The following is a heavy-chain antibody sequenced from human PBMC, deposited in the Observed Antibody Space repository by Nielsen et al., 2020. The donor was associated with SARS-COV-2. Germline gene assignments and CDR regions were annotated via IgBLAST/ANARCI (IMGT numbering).Heavy chain of an antibody. CDR2: IYYSGST. CDR3: ARHRTGTTRVPLRGLTLFDY. J-gene: IGHJ4*02. Sequence: SETLSLTCTVSGGSISSSSYYWGWIRQPPGKGLEWIGSIYYSGSTYYNPSLKSRVTISVDTSKNQFSLKLSSVTAADTAVYYCARHRTGTTRVPLRGLTLFDYWGQGTLVTVSS. D-gene: IGHD1-1*01. V-gene: IGHV4-39*01. CDR1: GGSISSSSYY.